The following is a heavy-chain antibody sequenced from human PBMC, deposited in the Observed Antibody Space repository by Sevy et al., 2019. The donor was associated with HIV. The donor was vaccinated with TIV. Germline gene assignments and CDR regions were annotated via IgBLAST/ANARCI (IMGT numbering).Heavy chain of an antibody. CDR3: SSEFQWKGSEGNWFDP. Sequence: ASVKVSCKASGYTFTSYAMHWVRQAPGQRLEWMGWINAGKGNTKYSQKFQGRVTITRDTSANTAYMELSSLRSVDTAVYYCSSEFQWKGSEGNWFDPWGQGTLVTVSS. J-gene: IGHJ5*02. CDR2: INAGKGNT. V-gene: IGHV1-3*01. D-gene: IGHD6-19*01. CDR1: GYTFTSYA.